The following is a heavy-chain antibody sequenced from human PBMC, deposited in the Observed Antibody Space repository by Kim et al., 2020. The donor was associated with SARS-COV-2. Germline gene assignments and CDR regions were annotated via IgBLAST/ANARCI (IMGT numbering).Heavy chain of an antibody. D-gene: IGHD3-10*01. CDR1: GDSISSSSYN. CDR3: ARESRGVIKANDY. Sequence: SETLSLTCTVSGDSISSSSYNWGWIRQPPGKGLEWIGSVYYTGTTYHNPSLKSRVVISVDTSNSQFSLTLYSVTAADTAVYYCARESRGVIKANDYWGQETLVTVSS. V-gene: IGHV4-39*07. J-gene: IGHJ4*02. CDR2: VYYTGTT.